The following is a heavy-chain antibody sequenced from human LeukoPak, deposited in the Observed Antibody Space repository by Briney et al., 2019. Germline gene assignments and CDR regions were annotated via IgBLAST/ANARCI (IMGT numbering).Heavy chain of an antibody. Sequence: ASVKVSCKASGYTFASYGISWVRQAPGQGLEWMGWISAYNGNTNYAQKLQGRVTMTTDTSTSTAYMELRSLRSDDTAVYYCARGSRFPYYYDSSGYYRYWGQGTLVTVSS. CDR1: GYTFASYG. CDR3: ARGSRFPYYYDSSGYYRY. CDR2: ISAYNGNT. V-gene: IGHV1-18*01. J-gene: IGHJ4*02. D-gene: IGHD3-22*01.